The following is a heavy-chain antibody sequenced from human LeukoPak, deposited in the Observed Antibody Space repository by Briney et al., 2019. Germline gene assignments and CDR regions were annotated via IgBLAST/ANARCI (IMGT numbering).Heavy chain of an antibody. D-gene: IGHD3-10*01. CDR3: ARVSRWFGKTLDV. V-gene: IGHV5-51*01. CDR2: IYPGDSDT. Sequence: GQSLKISCKGSGYSFTSYWIAWVRQMRGKGLEWMGIIYPGDSDTTYSPSFQGQVTMSADKSISTAFLHWSSLKASDTAMFYCARVSRWFGKTLDVWGQGTTVTVSS. J-gene: IGHJ6*02. CDR1: GYSFTSYW.